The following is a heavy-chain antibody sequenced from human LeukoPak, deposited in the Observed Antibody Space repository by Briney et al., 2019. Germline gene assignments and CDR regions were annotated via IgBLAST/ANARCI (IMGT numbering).Heavy chain of an antibody. J-gene: IGHJ4*02. D-gene: IGHD3-10*01. CDR3: VRDGIRDIPGIITIRYDY. V-gene: IGHV3-7*05. Sequence: PGGSLRLSCAASGFTFSSYWMTWVRQAPGKGLEWVATIKEDGSDKYYVDSVRGRFTISRDNAENSLYLQMNSLRAEDTALYYCVRDGIRDIPGIITIRYDYWGQGTLVTVSS. CDR1: GFTFSSYW. CDR2: IKEDGSDK.